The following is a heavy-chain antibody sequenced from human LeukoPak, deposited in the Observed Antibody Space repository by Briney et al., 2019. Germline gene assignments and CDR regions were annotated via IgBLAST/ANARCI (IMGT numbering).Heavy chain of an antibody. CDR3: AREYYSSFDY. D-gene: IGHD2-21*01. CDR2: ISHDGYST. Sequence: ARSLRLSCVASGFYFNPYWMAWVRQAPGKGLEWVATISHDGYSTFYVDSVRGRFSISGDNAQNSLFLQMSSLRVDDTAVYYCAREYYSSFDYWGQGALVTVSS. CDR1: GFYFNPYW. J-gene: IGHJ4*02. V-gene: IGHV3-7*01.